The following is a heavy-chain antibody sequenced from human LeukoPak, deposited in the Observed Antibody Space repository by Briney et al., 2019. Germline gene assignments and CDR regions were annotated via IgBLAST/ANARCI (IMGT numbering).Heavy chain of an antibody. D-gene: IGHD3-22*01. CDR2: IYHSGST. CDR3: ARESFDGSGYSRLDY. V-gene: IGHV4-30-4*08. Sequence: SETLSLTCTVSGGSISSYYWSWIRQPPGKGLEWIGYIYHSGSTYYSPSLKSRLILSVDTSKNQLSLKLISVTAADTAVYYCARESFDGSGYSRLDYWGQGALVTVSS. J-gene: IGHJ4*02. CDR1: GGSISSYY.